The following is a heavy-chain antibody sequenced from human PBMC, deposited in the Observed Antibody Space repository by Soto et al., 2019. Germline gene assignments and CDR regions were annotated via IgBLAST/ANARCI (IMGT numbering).Heavy chain of an antibody. CDR1: GFSFSSYG. CDR2: IWYDGSNK. Sequence: QVQLVESGGGVVQPGRSLRLSCAASGFSFSSYGMHWVRQAPGKGLEWVAVIWYDGSNKHYRDSVKGRITIFRDNSKNTLFLQMNHLRVEDTAVYYCARDEGGMDVWGQGATVTVSS. CDR3: ARDEGGMDV. V-gene: IGHV3-33*01. J-gene: IGHJ6*02.